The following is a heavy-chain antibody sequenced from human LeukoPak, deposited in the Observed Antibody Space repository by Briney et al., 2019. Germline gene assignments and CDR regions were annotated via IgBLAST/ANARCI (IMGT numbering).Heavy chain of an antibody. D-gene: IGHD3-10*01. Sequence: GGSLRLSCAASGFTFDDYAMHWVRQAPGKGLEWVSGISWKSDKIAYADSVKGRFTISRDNAKNSLYLQMNSLRAEDMALYYCAKDIGSGSHRAFDIWSQGTTVTVSS. CDR3: AKDIGSGSHRAFDI. J-gene: IGHJ3*02. V-gene: IGHV3-9*03. CDR1: GFTFDDYA. CDR2: ISWKSDKI.